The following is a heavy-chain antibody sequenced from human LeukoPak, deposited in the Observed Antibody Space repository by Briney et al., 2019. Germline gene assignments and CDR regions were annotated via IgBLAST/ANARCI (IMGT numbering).Heavy chain of an antibody. Sequence: GGSLRLSCAASGFTFSNAWMSWVRQAPGKGLEWVGRIKSKTDGGTTDYAAPVKGRFTISRDDSKNTLYLQMNSLKTEDTAVYYCTTEGAGKLWSGEFEYYFDYWGQGTLVTVSS. D-gene: IGHD3-10*01. J-gene: IGHJ4*02. CDR1: GFTFSNAW. V-gene: IGHV3-15*01. CDR3: TTEGAGKLWSGEFEYYFDY. CDR2: IKSKTDGGTT.